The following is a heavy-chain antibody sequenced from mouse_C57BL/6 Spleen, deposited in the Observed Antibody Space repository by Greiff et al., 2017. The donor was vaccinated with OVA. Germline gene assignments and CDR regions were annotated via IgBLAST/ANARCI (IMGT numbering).Heavy chain of an antibody. CDR3: AKKDYSNYYAMDY. J-gene: IGHJ4*01. Sequence: VQLQQSGPGLVQPSQSLSITCTVSGFSLTSYGVHWVRQSPGKGLEWLGVIWRGGSTDYNAAFMSRLSITKDNSKSQVFFKMNSLQADDTAIYYGAKKDYSNYYAMDYWGQGTSVTVSS. D-gene: IGHD2-5*01. CDR1: GFSLTSYG. CDR2: IWRGGST. V-gene: IGHV2-5*01.